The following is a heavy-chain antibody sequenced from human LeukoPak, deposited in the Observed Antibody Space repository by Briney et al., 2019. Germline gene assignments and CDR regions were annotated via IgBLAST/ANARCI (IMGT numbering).Heavy chain of an antibody. CDR2: ISGSGGST. J-gene: IGHJ4*02. CDR3: AKDHSSSWFFDY. CDR1: GFTFSSYA. V-gene: IGHV3-23*01. D-gene: IGHD6-13*01. Sequence: GGSLRLSCEASGFTFSSYAMSWVRQAPGKGLEWVSAISGSGGSTYYADSVKGRFTISRDNSKNTLYLQMNSLRAEDTAAYYCAKDHSSSWFFDYWGQGAQVTVSS.